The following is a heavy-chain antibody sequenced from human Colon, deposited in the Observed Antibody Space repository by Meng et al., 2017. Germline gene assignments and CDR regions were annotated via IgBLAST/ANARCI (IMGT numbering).Heavy chain of an antibody. CDR1: GFTFSSYE. CDR3: ASNYDSSGYPPDYYFDY. J-gene: IGHJ4*02. V-gene: IGHV3-48*03. CDR2: ISSSGSTI. D-gene: IGHD3-22*01. Sequence: GESLKISCAASGFTFSSYEMNWVRQAPGKGLEWVSYISSSGSTIYYADSVKGRFTISRDNAKNPLSLQMKSLRTEDTAVYYCASNYDSSGYPPDYYFDYWGQGTLVTVSS.